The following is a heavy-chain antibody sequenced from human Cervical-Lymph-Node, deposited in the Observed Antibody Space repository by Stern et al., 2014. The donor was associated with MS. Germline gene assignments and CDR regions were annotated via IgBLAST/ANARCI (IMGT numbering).Heavy chain of an antibody. J-gene: IGHJ6*02. CDR3: ARNQLRSRWVVVSVHHGMDV. CDR1: GFTFSSYD. V-gene: IGHV3-30*03. D-gene: IGHD2-21*01. Sequence: QVQLVQSGGGVVQPGRSLRLSCAASGFTFSSYDMHWVRQAPGKGLAWVAVISYDGSDKFYAESVKGRFTISRENSENTLFLQMDNLRAEDTALYYCARNQLRSRWVVVSVHHGMDVWGQGTTVTVS. CDR2: ISYDGSDK.